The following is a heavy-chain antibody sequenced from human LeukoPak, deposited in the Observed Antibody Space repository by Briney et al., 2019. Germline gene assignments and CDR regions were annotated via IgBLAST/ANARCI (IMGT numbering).Heavy chain of an antibody. D-gene: IGHD4-11*01. J-gene: IGHJ4*02. CDR2: ISPSGNT. CDR3: ARRAYSDLYFDY. CDR1: GYPISSASY. V-gene: IGHV4-38-2*01. Sequence: SETLSLTCAVSGYPISSASYWGWIRQPPGKGLEWIGSISPSGNTYDNPSLKSRISISLDTSKNQFSLKLTSMTAADTAFYYCARRAYSDLYFDYWGQGTLVTVSS.